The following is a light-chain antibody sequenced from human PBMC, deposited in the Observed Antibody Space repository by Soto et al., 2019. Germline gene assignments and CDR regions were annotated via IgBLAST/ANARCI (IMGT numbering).Light chain of an antibody. CDR2: GGS. CDR1: QSLSSTY. J-gene: IGKJ4*01. V-gene: IGKV3-20*01. Sequence: EIVLTQSPDTLSFSPGDRVTLSCRASQSLSSTYLAWYQHKPGQAPRLLIYGGSSMATGIPDRFSGSGSGTHFTLTISRLEPDDFAVYYRQQYGTSPALTFGGGTKVEIE. CDR3: QQYGTSPALT.